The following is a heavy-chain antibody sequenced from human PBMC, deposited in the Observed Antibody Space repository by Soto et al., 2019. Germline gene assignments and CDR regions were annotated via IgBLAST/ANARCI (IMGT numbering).Heavy chain of an antibody. CDR3: ARYSRGRGKRYYDILTGYGMDF. CDR2: IDPSDSYT. V-gene: IGHV5-10-1*01. J-gene: IGHJ6*02. D-gene: IGHD3-9*01. Sequence: GVSPRISRQCSGCRFTSYWISWVRQMQGQGLEWLLRIDPSDSYTNYSPSFQGHVTISADKSISTAYLQWSSLKASDTAMYYCARYSRGRGKRYYDILTGYGMDFWGHGTTVTVSS. CDR1: GCRFTSYW.